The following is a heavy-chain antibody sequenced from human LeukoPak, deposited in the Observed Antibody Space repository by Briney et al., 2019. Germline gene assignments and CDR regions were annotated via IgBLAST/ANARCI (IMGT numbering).Heavy chain of an antibody. CDR2: IYFSVST. J-gene: IGHJ4*02. D-gene: IGHD3-3*01. CDR1: GGSIRSYY. CDR3: ARSYDTNFDY. Sequence: SETLSLTCTVSGGSIRSYYWSCIRHPPGKGLECIGYIYFSVSTSYTPSLKSRVIISVDRSKNQFSLKLSSVAAADTAVYYCARSYDTNFDYWGQGTLVTVSS. V-gene: IGHV4-59*01.